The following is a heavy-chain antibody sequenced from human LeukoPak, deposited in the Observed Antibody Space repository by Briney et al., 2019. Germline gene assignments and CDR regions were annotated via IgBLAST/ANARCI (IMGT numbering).Heavy chain of an antibody. V-gene: IGHV3-74*01. D-gene: IGHD1-14*01. J-gene: IGHJ4*02. CDR3: ARSNQADDY. CDR1: GFTFSSYW. CDR2: INPGGSST. Sequence: GRSLRLSCAASGFTFSSYWMHWVRQVPGKGLVWVARINPGGSSTTYADSVKGRFTISRDNAKNTLYLQMDSLRAEDTGVYYCARSNQADDYWGQGTLVTVSS.